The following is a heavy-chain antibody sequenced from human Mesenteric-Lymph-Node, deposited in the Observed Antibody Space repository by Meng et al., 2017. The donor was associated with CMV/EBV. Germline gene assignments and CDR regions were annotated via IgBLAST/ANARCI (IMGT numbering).Heavy chain of an antibody. CDR2: IYWDGDK. D-gene: IGHD3-10*01. V-gene: IGHV2-5*02. Sequence: ISTSGVGVGWIRQTPGKALDWVAVIYWDGDKRYRPSLKSRLNITKDTSKSQVVLTMTNMDAVDTAIYYCGHTMLAPGSGSYYVDYWGQGTLVTVSS. CDR1: ISTSGVG. J-gene: IGHJ4*02. CDR3: GHTMLAPGSGSYYVDY.